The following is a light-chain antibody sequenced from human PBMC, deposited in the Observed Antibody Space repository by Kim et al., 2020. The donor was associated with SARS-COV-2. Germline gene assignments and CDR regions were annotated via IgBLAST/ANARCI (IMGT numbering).Light chain of an antibody. J-gene: IGKJ4*01. CDR1: QGISHF. CDR2: GAS. CDR3: QNYNSAPHT. V-gene: IGKV1-27*01. Sequence: AAVGDRGTITCRARQGISHFLAWYQQKPGKVPRLLIAGASTLQSGVPSRFSGSGSGTDFTLTISSLQPEDVANYYCQNYNSAPHTFGGGTKVDIK.